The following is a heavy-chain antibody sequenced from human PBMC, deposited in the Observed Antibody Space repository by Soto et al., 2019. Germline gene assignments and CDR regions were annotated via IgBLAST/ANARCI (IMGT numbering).Heavy chain of an antibody. V-gene: IGHV3-23*01. CDR1: GFTFSTHA. CDR3: ARDSGPAGGGAREL. D-gene: IGHD6-25*01. J-gene: IGHJ3*01. Sequence: EVQLLESGGGLVQPGGSLRLSCAASGFTFSTHAMIWVRQAPGKGLNWVSTVDVGGGSTYYTDSVKGRFTVSRDNSKNTGYLQLNTLRAEDTAIYFCARDSGPAGGGARELGGQGTMVTVSS. CDR2: VDVGGGST.